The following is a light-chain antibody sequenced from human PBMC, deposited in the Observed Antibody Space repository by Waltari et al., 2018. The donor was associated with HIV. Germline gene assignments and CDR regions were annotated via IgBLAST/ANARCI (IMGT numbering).Light chain of an antibody. Sequence: EIVMTQSPATLSVSPGEKATLSCRASQNGNNNLAWSQQKPGQAPRLLIYGASTRATGIPDRFSGSGSGTEFTLTISSLQSEDFVLYYCQQYNNWPPLSFGGGTKVEFK. J-gene: IGKJ4*01. CDR1: QNGNNN. CDR2: GAS. V-gene: IGKV3-15*01. CDR3: QQYNNWPPLS.